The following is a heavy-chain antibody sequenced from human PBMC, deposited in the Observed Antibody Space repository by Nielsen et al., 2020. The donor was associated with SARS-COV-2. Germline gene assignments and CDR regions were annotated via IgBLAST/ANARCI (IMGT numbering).Heavy chain of an antibody. D-gene: IGHD6-19*01. J-gene: IGHJ4*02. CDR3: AKRSGYTSGWYGDY. Sequence: GESLKISCAASGFTFTSYAMAWVRQAPAKGLEWVSGVRGSGDKTYYADSVEGRFTISRDNSRNTLHLQMNSLRAEDTAVYYCAKRSGYTSGWYGDYWGQGTLVTVSS. CDR1: GFTFTSYA. CDR2: VRGSGDKT. V-gene: IGHV3-23*01.